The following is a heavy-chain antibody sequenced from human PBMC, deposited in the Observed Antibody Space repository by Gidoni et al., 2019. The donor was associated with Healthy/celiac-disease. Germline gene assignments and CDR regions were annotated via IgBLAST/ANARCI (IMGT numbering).Heavy chain of an antibody. D-gene: IGHD3-3*01. J-gene: IGHJ6*02. CDR2: ISYDGSNK. Sequence: QVQLVESGGGVVQPGRSLRLSCAASGFTFRRYAMHWVRQAPGKGLGWVAVISYDGSNKYYADSVKGRFTISRDNSKNTLYLQMNSLRAEDTAVYYCARSRPYYDFWSGYFYGMDVWGQGTTVTVSS. V-gene: IGHV3-30*04. CDR3: ARSRPYYDFWSGYFYGMDV. CDR1: GFTFRRYA.